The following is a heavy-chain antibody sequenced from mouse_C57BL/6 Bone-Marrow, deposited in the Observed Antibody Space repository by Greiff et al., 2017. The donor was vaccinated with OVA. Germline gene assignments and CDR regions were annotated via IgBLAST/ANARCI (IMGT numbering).Heavy chain of an antibody. J-gene: IGHJ4*01. CDR3: ARGIYYDYLYSMDY. CDR1: GYAFTNYL. V-gene: IGHV1-54*01. Sequence: VMLVESGAELVRPGTSVKVSCKASGYAFTNYLIEWVKQRPGQGLEWIGVINPGSGGTNYNEKFKGKATLTADKSSSTAYMQLSSLTSEDSAVHFCARGIYYDYLYSMDYGGQGNSGTVSS. CDR2: INPGSGGT. D-gene: IGHD2-4*01.